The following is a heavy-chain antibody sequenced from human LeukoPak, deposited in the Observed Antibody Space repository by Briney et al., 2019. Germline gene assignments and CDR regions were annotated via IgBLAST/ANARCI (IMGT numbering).Heavy chain of an antibody. CDR3: ARDLTQLALFDY. D-gene: IGHD6-13*01. V-gene: IGHV3-33*01. J-gene: IGHJ4*02. CDR1: GFTFSNYG. CDR2: IWYDGSNK. Sequence: GGSLRLSCAASGFTFSNYGMHWVRQAPGKGREWVAVIWYDGSNKYYADSVKGRFTLSRDNSKNTLFLQVNSLRPEDTAVYFCARDLTQLALFDYWGQGTLVTVSS.